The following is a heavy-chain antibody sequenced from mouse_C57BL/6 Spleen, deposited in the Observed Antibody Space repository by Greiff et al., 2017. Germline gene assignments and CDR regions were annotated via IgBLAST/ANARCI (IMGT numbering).Heavy chain of an antibody. D-gene: IGHD1-1*01. Sequence: VQLQQPGTELVKPGASVKLSCKASGYTFTSYWMHWVKQRPGPGLEWIGNINPSNGGTNYNEKFKSKATLTVDKSSSTAYLQLSSLTSEDSAVYYCARGVLRYGGFDYWGQGTTLTVSS. V-gene: IGHV1-53*01. CDR1: GYTFTSYW. CDR3: ARGVLRYGGFDY. J-gene: IGHJ2*01. CDR2: INPSNGGT.